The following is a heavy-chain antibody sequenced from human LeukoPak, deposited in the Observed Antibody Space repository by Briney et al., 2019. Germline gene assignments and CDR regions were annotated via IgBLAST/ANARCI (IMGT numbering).Heavy chain of an antibody. CDR3: AKVVRNTVTTGAFDI. D-gene: IGHD4-17*01. V-gene: IGHV3-23*01. Sequence: GGSLRLSCAASGFTFGNFWVYWVRQAPGKGLEWVSGISGSGGSTYYADSVKGRFTISRDNSKNTLYLQMNSLRAEDTAVYYCAKVVRNTVTTGAFDIWGQGTMVTVSS. CDR1: GFTFGNFW. CDR2: ISGSGGST. J-gene: IGHJ3*02.